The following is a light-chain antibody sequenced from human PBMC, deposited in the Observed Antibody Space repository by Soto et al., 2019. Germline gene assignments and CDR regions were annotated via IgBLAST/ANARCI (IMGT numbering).Light chain of an antibody. CDR2: AVS. CDR1: QSVESRY. Sequence: DIVLTQSPGTLSLSPGERATLSCRASQSVESRYLAWYQQKPGQAPRLLIYAVSSRATGIPDRFSGSGSGTDFTLTISRLEPEDFAEYYCQQYGSSPRYSFGQGTKLEI. J-gene: IGKJ2*03. CDR3: QQYGSSPRYS. V-gene: IGKV3-20*01.